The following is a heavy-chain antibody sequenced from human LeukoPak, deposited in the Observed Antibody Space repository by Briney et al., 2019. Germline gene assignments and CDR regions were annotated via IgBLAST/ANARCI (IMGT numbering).Heavy chain of an antibody. CDR3: ARAGGVKTAALDLDY. V-gene: IGHV4-59*01. Sequence: SETLSLTCTVSGGSISSYYWSWIRQPPGKGLEWIGYNYYSGSTNYNPSLKSRVTISVDTSKNQFSLKLSSVTAADTAVYYCARAGGVKTAALDLDYWGQGTLVTVSS. D-gene: IGHD6-25*01. CDR2: NYYSGST. CDR1: GGSISSYY. J-gene: IGHJ4*02.